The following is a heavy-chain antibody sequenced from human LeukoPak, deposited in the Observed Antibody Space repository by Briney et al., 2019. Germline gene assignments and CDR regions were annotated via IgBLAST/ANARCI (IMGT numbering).Heavy chain of an antibody. CDR3: AKHLALVGATTTYDY. V-gene: IGHV3-23*01. J-gene: IGHJ4*02. D-gene: IGHD1-26*01. CDR2: IRGSGDST. Sequence: PGGSLRLSCGASGFTFSSYGTSWVRQAPGKGLEWVSGIRGSGDSTYYADSVKGRFTISRDNSKNTLYLQMNSLRAEDKAVYYCAKHLALVGATTTYDYWGQGTLVIVSS. CDR1: GFTFSSYG.